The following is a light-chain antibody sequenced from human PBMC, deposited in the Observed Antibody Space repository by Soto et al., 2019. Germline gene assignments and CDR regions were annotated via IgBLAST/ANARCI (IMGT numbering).Light chain of an antibody. V-gene: IGKV3-15*01. CDR3: QQYNNWWT. CDR2: GAS. CDR1: QSVSSS. Sequence: EIVMTQSPATLSVSPGERVTLSCRASQSVSSSLAWYQQKPGQAPRLLIYGASTRAIGIPARFSGSGSETEFTLTISRLQSEDFAVYYCQQYNNWWTFGQGTKVEIK. J-gene: IGKJ1*01.